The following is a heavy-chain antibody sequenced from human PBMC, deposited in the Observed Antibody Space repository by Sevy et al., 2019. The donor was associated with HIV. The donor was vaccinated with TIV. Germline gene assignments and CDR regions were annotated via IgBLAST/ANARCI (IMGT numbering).Heavy chain of an antibody. CDR2: IIPIFGTA. J-gene: IGHJ5*02. CDR1: GGTFSSYA. Sequence: ASVKVSCKASGGTFSSYAISWVRQAPGQGLEWMGGIIPIFGTANYAQKFQGRVTITADESTSTAYMELSSLRSEETAVYYCARDRSGTNWFDPWGQGTLVTVSS. D-gene: IGHD1-1*01. V-gene: IGHV1-69*13. CDR3: ARDRSGTNWFDP.